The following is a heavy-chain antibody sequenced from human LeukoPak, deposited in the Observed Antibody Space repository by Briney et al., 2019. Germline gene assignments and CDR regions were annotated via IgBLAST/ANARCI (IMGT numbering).Heavy chain of an antibody. D-gene: IGHD5-12*01. Sequence: SETLSLTCTVSGDSISSYYWSWFRQPAGEGLELIGRIYTSGNTNYNPSLKSRVTMSVDTSKNQLSMKLSPVTAADTAVYYCARDSGYDLTWGQGTLVTVSS. V-gene: IGHV4-4*07. J-gene: IGHJ4*02. CDR1: GDSISSYY. CDR3: ARDSGYDLT. CDR2: IYTSGNT.